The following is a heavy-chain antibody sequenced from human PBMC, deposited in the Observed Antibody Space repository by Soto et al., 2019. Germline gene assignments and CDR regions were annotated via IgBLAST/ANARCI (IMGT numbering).Heavy chain of an antibody. D-gene: IGHD2-2*02. CDR2: ISSSSSYI. CDR1: GFTFSSYS. J-gene: IGHJ6*02. V-gene: IGHV3-21*01. Sequence: GGSMRLSCAASGFTFSSYSMNWVRQAPGKGLEWVSSISSSSSYIYYADSVKGRFTISRDNAKNSLYLQMNSLRAEDTAVYYCARGGQIVVVPAAIHDYGMDVWGQGTTVTV. CDR3: ARGGQIVVVPAAIHDYGMDV.